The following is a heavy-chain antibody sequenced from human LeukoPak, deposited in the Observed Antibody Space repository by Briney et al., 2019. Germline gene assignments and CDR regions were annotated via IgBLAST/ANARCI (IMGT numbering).Heavy chain of an antibody. CDR2: MNPNSGNT. J-gene: IGHJ3*02. Sequence: ASVKVSCTASGYTFTSYDINWVRQATGQGLEWMGWMNPNSGNTGYAQKFQGRVTMTRNTSISTAYMELSSLRSEDTAVYYCARGSGILWAFDIWGQGTMVTVSS. D-gene: IGHD3-10*01. CDR1: GYTFTSYD. CDR3: ARGSGILWAFDI. V-gene: IGHV1-8*01.